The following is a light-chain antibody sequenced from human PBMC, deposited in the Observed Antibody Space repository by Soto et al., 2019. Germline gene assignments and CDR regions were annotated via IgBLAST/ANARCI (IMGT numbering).Light chain of an antibody. CDR1: QSLIHTDGKSY. V-gene: IGKV2D-29*02. CDR2: EVS. CDR3: MQSIQLPRT. J-gene: IGKJ4*02. Sequence: IVMTQTPLSLSVTPGQPASMSCKSSQSLIHTDGKSYVYWYLQRPGRSPQVLMYEVSNRFSGVPDRFSGSGSGTGFTLKISRVEAEDVGVYYCMQSIQLPRTFGRGTKVEI.